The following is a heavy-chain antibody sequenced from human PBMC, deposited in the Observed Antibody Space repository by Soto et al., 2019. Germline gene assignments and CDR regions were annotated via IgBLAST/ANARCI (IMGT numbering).Heavy chain of an antibody. CDR2: ISAYNGNT. Sequence: ASVKVSCKASGYTFTSYGISWVRQAPGQGLEWTGWISAYNGNTNYAQKLQGRVTMTTDTSTSTVYMELRSLRSDDTAVYYCARVWGAAGYFDNWGQGTLVTVSS. CDR1: GYTFTSYG. V-gene: IGHV1-18*01. J-gene: IGHJ4*02. CDR3: ARVWGAAGYFDN. D-gene: IGHD6-13*01.